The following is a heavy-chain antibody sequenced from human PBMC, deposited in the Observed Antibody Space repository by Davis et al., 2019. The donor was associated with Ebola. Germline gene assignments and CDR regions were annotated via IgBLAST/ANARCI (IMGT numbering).Heavy chain of an antibody. CDR1: GFSLSPSGMR. D-gene: IGHD2-2*01. Sequence: SGPTLVNPTPTLTLTCTFSGFSLSPSGMRVSWIRQPPGTALEWLARIDWDDDKFYSTSLKTRLTISKDTSKNQVVLTMTNMNPVDTATYYCARNLNHCSSTSCYGGAFDIWGQGTMVTVSS. CDR2: IDWDDDK. V-gene: IGHV2-70*04. J-gene: IGHJ3*02. CDR3: ARNLNHCSSTSCYGGAFDI.